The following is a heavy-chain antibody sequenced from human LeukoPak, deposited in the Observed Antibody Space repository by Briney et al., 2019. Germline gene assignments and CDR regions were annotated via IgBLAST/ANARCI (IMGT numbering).Heavy chain of an antibody. CDR2: ISGSGDKT. CDR3: AREGYQLAIYYYYYMDV. V-gene: IGHV3-11*04. D-gene: IGHD2-2*01. Sequence: PGGSLRLSCAASGFDFSDFYMAWIRQAPGKGPECISYISGSGDKTFYADSVKGRFTISRDNLKNSLHLQMNSLRAEDTAVYYCAREGYQLAIYYYYYMDVWGKGTTVTVSS. CDR1: GFDFSDFY. J-gene: IGHJ6*03.